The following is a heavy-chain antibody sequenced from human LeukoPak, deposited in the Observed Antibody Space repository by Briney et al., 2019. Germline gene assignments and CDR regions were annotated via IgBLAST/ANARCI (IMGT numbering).Heavy chain of an antibody. CDR2: IYHSGST. J-gene: IGHJ4*02. CDR3: AREWGISEEGGIWLDY. D-gene: IGHD1-14*01. V-gene: IGHV4-34*01. Sequence: SETLSLTCAVYGGSFNGYFWSWIRQPPGKGLEWIGEIYHSGSTNYNPSLKSRVTISVDKSKNQFSLKLSSVTAADTAVYYCAREWGISEEGGIWLDYWGQGTLVTVSS. CDR1: GGSFNGYF.